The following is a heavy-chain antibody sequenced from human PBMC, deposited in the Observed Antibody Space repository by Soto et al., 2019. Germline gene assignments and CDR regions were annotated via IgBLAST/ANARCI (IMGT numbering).Heavy chain of an antibody. D-gene: IGHD5-12*01. Sequence: QVQLVQSGAEVKKPGSSVTVSCKASGGTFSSYTISWVRQAPGQGLEWMGGIIPIFGTANYAQKFQGRVTITAAESTSTAYMELSSLRSEDTAVYYCARGNHRWLQLWYFDPWGRGTLVTVSS. CDR1: GGTFSSYT. V-gene: IGHV1-69*12. CDR3: ARGNHRWLQLWYFDP. J-gene: IGHJ2*01. CDR2: IIPIFGTA.